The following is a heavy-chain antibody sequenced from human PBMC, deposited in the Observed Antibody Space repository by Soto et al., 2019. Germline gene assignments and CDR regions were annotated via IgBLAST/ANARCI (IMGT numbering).Heavy chain of an antibody. CDR2: IYYSGST. CDR3: TRHVSKYYYDSSGYFPQVGGYYYGMDV. D-gene: IGHD3-22*01. CDR1: GGSISSNSYY. Sequence: SETLSLTCTVSGGSISSNSYYWGWIRQPPEKGLEWIASIYYSGSTYYNPSLKSRVTISVDTSKNQFSLKLSSVTAADTAVYYCTRHVSKYYYDSSGYFPQVGGYYYGMDVWGQGTTVTVSS. J-gene: IGHJ6*02. V-gene: IGHV4-39*01.